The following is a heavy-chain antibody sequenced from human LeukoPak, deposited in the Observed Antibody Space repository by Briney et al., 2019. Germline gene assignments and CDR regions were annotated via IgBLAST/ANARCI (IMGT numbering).Heavy chain of an antibody. Sequence: ASVKVSCKASGYTFTSYGISWVRQAPGQGLEWMGWIGAYNGNTNYAQKLQGRVTMTTDTSTSTAYMELRSLRSDDTAVYYCARMRPVLLAAAGTGFDYWGQGTLVTVSS. V-gene: IGHV1-18*01. CDR2: IGAYNGNT. J-gene: IGHJ4*02. CDR1: GYTFTSYG. CDR3: ARMRPVLLAAAGTGFDY. D-gene: IGHD6-13*01.